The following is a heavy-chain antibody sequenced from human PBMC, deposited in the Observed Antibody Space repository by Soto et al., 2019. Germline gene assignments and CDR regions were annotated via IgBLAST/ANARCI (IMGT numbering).Heavy chain of an antibody. J-gene: IGHJ6*02. CDR1: VGSLSTGMKY. V-gene: IGHV4-61*01. CDR3: MKAHESGDFLGMSV. CDR2: MYKTGET. Sequence: ETLSTTGTVPVGSLSTGMKYWGWILQPPGKALEFIGYMYKTGETLLNSSLKSRVALSMETSKNQFSLTLSSVTAADTAVYFCMKAHESGDFLGMSVWGQGTTVTVSS. D-gene: IGHD3-10*01.